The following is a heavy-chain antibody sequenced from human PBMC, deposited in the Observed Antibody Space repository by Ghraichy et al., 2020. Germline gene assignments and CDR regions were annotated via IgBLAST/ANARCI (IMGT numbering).Heavy chain of an antibody. D-gene: IGHD3-22*01. J-gene: IGHJ6*02. V-gene: IGHV4-59*12. CDR1: GGSISSYY. CDR3: AREVYYGSSGMDF. CDR2: IYYSGST. Sequence: SETLSLTCTVSGGSISSYYWSWIRQPPGKGQELIGYIYYSGSTNYNPTLKSRVTISVDTSKNQFSLKLSSVTAADTAVYYCAREVYYGSSGMDFWGQGTTVTVSS.